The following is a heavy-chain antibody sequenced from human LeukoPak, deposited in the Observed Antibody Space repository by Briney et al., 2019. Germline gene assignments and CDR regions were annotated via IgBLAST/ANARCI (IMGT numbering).Heavy chain of an antibody. CDR1: GXSFTSYW. D-gene: IGHD6-13*01. CDR2: IDPSDSYT. J-gene: IGHJ4*02. V-gene: IGHV5-10-1*01. Sequence: GESLRISCKGSGXSFTSYWISWVRQVPGKGMEWMGRIDPSDSYTNYSPSFQGYVTISADKSISTAYLQWSSLKASDTAMYYCARHSEAGIAAAGIRYWGQGTLVTVSS. CDR3: ARHSEAGIAAAGIRY.